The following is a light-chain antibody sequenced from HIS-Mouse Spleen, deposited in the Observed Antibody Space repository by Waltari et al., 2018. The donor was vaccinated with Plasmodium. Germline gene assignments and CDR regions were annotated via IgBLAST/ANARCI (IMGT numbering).Light chain of an antibody. CDR1: ALPKKY. CDR2: EDS. CDR3: YSTDSSGNRRV. Sequence: SYELTQPPSVSVSPGQTARITCSGDALPKKYAYWYQQKSGQAPVRVIYEDSKRPSWIPERFAGSSSGTMATLTISGAQVEDEADYYCYSTDSSGNRRVFGGGTKLTVL. J-gene: IGLJ3*02. V-gene: IGLV3-10*01.